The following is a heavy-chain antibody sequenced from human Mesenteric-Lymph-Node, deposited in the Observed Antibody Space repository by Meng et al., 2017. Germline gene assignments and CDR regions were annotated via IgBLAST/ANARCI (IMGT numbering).Heavy chain of an antibody. J-gene: IGHJ4*02. D-gene: IGHD1-1*01. V-gene: IGHV4-4*02. CDR2: VYHRGDT. CDR3: GRDQGRQLINH. CDR1: GDSISSDIW. Sequence: QGQLQESGQGLGKPSGTLSLPCTVAGDSISSDIWWSWVRQPPGKGLEWIGEVYHRGDTNYNPSLKSRVVISVDRSKNQFSLNLSSVTAADTAVYYCGRDQGRQLINHWGQGTLVTVSS.